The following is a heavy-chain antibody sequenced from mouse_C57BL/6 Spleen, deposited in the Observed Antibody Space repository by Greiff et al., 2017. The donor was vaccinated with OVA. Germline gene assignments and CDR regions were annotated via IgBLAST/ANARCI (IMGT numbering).Heavy chain of an antibody. V-gene: IGHV1-84*01. CDR3: ARGSGNYDYAMDY. Sequence: QVQLQQSGPELVKPGASVKISCKASGYTFTDYYINWVKQRPGQGLEWIGWLYPGSGNTKYNEKFKGKATLTVDTSSSTAYMQLSSLTSEDSAVYFCARGSGNYDYAMDYWGQGTSVTVSS. D-gene: IGHD2-1*01. CDR2: LYPGSGNT. J-gene: IGHJ4*01. CDR1: GYTFTDYY.